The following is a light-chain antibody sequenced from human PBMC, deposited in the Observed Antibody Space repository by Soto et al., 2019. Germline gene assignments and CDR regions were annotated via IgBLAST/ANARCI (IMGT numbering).Light chain of an antibody. CDR3: KQRSSYPVT. V-gene: IGKV1-9*01. CDR2: EAS. CDR1: QGMSSY. J-gene: IGKJ5*01. Sequence: DSQLTQSPSLLSTSVGDRVTITCRASQGMSSYLAWYQQKPGKAPKLLIYEASTLQSGVPSRFSGSASGTEFTLTISSLQPEDFATYYCKQRSSYPVTFGQGTRLEIK.